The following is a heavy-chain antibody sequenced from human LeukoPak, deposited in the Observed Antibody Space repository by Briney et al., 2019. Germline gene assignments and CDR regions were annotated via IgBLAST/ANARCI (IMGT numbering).Heavy chain of an antibody. Sequence: SGGSLRLSCAASGFTVSSAGMHWVRQAAGKGLEWVAVIWDDGSNKHYADSVKGRFTISRDNSKNTLYLQMNSLRGEDTAVYYCARDEAGYSSGWYDYWGQGTLVTVSS. CDR2: IWDDGSNK. CDR1: GFTVSSAG. V-gene: IGHV3-33*08. CDR3: ARDEAGYSSGWYDY. D-gene: IGHD6-19*01. J-gene: IGHJ4*02.